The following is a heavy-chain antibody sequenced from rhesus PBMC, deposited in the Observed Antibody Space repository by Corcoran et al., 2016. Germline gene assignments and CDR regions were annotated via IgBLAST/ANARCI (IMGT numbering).Heavy chain of an antibody. D-gene: IGHD3S6*01. Sequence: QVQLQESGPGLVKPSETLSLTCAVSGGSFSRYWWSWIRQPPGKGLEWLGAINGNSGNTNNNPSLKRRVPISKDAAKNEFSRKLSSVTAADTAVYYCARYTSEDDYGYYYTPFDYWGQGVLVTVSS. V-gene: IGHV4-80*01. CDR3: ARYTSEDDYGYYYTPFDY. CDR1: GGSFSRYW. CDR2: INGNSGNT. J-gene: IGHJ4*01.